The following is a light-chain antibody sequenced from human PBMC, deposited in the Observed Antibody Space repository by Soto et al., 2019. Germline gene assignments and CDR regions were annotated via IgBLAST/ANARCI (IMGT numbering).Light chain of an antibody. V-gene: IGLV1-51*01. CDR1: SSNIPYQF. CDR2: DNS. CDR3: ASWDSDLDGFV. Sequence: QSVLAQSPSVSAAPGQRVTISCSGSSSNIPYQFVSWYKQFPGMAPTLLIYDNSSRPSGVPDRFSATKSGPSATLDIAGLQTADEAVYYCASWDSDLDGFVFGPGTKLTVL. J-gene: IGLJ1*01.